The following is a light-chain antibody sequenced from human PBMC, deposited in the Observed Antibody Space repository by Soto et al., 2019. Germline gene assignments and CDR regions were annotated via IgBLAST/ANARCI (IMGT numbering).Light chain of an antibody. J-gene: IGLJ2*01. CDR2: DVN. Sequence: QSALTQPASVSGSPGQSSAISCTGTASDVGGYGNLSWYQQHPGRAPKLIIYDVNYRPSGVSDRLSASKSGNTASLTISGLQYEDEADYYCSSSSGRSYIVLFGGGTKLTVL. V-gene: IGLV2-14*03. CDR1: ASDVGGYGN. CDR3: SSSSGRSYIVL.